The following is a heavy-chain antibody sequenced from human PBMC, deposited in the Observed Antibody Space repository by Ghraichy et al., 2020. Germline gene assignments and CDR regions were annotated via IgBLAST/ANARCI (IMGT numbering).Heavy chain of an antibody. D-gene: IGHD6-13*01. V-gene: IGHV3-23*01. CDR2: ISGSGFST. J-gene: IGHJ3*01. CDR1: GLTFSKYA. Sequence: GESLNISCAASGLTFSKYAMSWVRQAPGKGLEWVAAISGSGFSTYYADSVRGRFTFSRDNSKNTLYLQMNSLRAEDTAVYYCAKGFASSWLDGFDVWGQGAMITVSS. CDR3: AKGFASSWLDGFDV.